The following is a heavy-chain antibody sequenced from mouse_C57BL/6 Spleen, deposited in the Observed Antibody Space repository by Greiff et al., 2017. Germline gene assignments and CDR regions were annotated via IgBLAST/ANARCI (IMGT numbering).Heavy chain of an antibody. CDR3: ASGDDYDGYLYFDV. CDR1: GYTFTSYW. V-gene: IGHV1-55*01. Sequence: VQLQHPGAELVKPGASVKMSCKASGYTFTSYWITWVKQRPGRGLEWIGDIYPGSGSTNYNEKFKSKATLTVDTSSSTAYMQLSSLTSEDSAVYYCASGDDYDGYLYFDVWGTGTTVTVSS. J-gene: IGHJ1*03. CDR2: IYPGSGST. D-gene: IGHD2-4*01.